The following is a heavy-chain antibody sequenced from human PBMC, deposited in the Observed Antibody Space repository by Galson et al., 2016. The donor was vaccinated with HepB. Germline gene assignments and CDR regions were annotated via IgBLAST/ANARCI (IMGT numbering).Heavy chain of an antibody. D-gene: IGHD2-2*01. Sequence: LSLTCTVSGGSISSHYWGWIRQPPGKGLEWIAYIYYSGSTNYNPSLKSRVTTSIDTSKSQFSLKLRSVTAADTAVYFCARFFCSSSSCTSFDSWGQGTLVTVSS. CDR2: IYYSGST. CDR1: GGSISSHY. CDR3: ARFFCSSSSCTSFDS. J-gene: IGHJ4*02. V-gene: IGHV4-59*11.